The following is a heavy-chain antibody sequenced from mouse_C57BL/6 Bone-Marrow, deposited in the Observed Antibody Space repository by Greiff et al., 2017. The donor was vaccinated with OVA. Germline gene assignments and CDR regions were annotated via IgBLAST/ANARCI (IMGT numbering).Heavy chain of an antibody. J-gene: IGHJ1*03. Sequence: VKLMESGPELVKPGASVKLSCKASGYTFTSYDINWVKQRPGQGLEWIGWIYPRDGSTKYNEKFKGKATLTVDTSSSTAYMELHSLTSEDSAVYYCARETAQARGYFDVWGTGTTVTVSS. CDR2: IYPRDGST. CDR3: ARETAQARGYFDV. CDR1: GYTFTSYD. V-gene: IGHV1-85*01. D-gene: IGHD3-2*02.